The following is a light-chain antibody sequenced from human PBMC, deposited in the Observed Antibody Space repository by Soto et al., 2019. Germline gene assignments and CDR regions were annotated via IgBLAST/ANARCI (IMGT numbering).Light chain of an antibody. CDR3: QQYNSYSPLT. Sequence: DIQMTQSPSTLSASVGDRITITCRASQSISSWLAWYQQKPGKAPNLLIYKASSLECGVPSRFSGSGSGTEFTLTISSLQPADFATYYCQQYNSYSPLTFGGGTKVEIK. J-gene: IGKJ4*01. CDR1: QSISSW. CDR2: KAS. V-gene: IGKV1-5*03.